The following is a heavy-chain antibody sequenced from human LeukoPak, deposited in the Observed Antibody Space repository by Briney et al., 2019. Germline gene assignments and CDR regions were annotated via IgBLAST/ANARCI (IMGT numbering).Heavy chain of an antibody. D-gene: IGHD3-10*01. V-gene: IGHV3-20*01. CDR1: GFTFDDYA. CDR3: ARGPLFGEFKGFDP. CDR2: INWNGGST. Sequence: PGGSLRLSCAASGFTFDDYAMYWVRQAPGKGLEWVSGINWNGGSTGYADSVKGRFTISRDNAKKSLYLQMNSLRAEDTALYHCARGPLFGEFKGFDPWGQGTLVTVSS. J-gene: IGHJ5*01.